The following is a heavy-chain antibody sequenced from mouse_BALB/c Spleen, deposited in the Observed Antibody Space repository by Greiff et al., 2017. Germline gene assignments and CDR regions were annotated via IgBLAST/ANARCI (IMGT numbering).Heavy chain of an antibody. J-gene: IGHJ2*01. D-gene: IGHD1-1*01. CDR1: GFTFSDYY. V-gene: IGHV5-4*02. CDR3: ARDGGVAFDY. CDR2: ISDGGSYT. Sequence: EVHLVESGGGLVKPGGSLKLSCAASGFTFSDYYMYWVRQTPEKRLEWVATISDGGSYTYYPDSVKGRFTISRDNAKNNLYLQMSSLKSEDTAMYYCARDGGVAFDYWGQGTTLTVSS.